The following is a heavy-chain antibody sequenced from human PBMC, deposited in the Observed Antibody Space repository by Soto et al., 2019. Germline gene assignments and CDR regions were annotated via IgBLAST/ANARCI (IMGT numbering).Heavy chain of an antibody. CDR2: IYTSGST. J-gene: IGHJ4*02. Sequence: QVQLQESGPGLVKPSETLSLTCTVSGGSISSYYWSWIRQPAGKGLEWIGRIYTSGSTNYNPSLHSRVALSVDTSKNQFSLKLSSVTAADAAVYYCARVMEQLALDYWGQGTLLTVSS. CDR3: ARVMEQLALDY. D-gene: IGHD6-6*01. V-gene: IGHV4-4*07. CDR1: GGSISSYY.